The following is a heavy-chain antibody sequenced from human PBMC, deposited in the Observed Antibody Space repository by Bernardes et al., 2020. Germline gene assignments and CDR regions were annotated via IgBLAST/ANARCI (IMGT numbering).Heavy chain of an antibody. D-gene: IGHD3-10*01. CDR2: LYADGFT. Sequence: GGSLRLSCAASGFSVSDNYMTWVRQAPGKWLEWVSLLYADGFTKYADSVKGRFTTSKDNAKNTVYLQMNSLRAEDTAMYYCTRGLRGVTMDWGQGTRVIVSS. CDR1: GFSVSDNY. V-gene: IGHV3-53*01. CDR3: TRGLRGVTMD. J-gene: IGHJ4*02.